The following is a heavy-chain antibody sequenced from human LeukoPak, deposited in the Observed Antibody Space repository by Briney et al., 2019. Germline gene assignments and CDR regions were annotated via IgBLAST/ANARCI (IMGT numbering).Heavy chain of an antibody. J-gene: IGHJ4*02. D-gene: IGHD2-2*01. CDR2: IYYSGST. V-gene: IGHV4-39*01. Sequence: PSETLSLTCTVSGGSISSSFYYWAWIRQPPGKGLEWIASIYYSGSTYYNPSLKSRLTISVDTSKNQFSLKLSSVTAADTAVYYCATRVVAAAWGYRGQGTLVTVSS. CDR1: GGSISSSFYY. CDR3: ATRVVAAAWGY.